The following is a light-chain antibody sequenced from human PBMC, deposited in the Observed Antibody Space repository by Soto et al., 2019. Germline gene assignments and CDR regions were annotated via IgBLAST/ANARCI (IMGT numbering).Light chain of an antibody. CDR1: QGISSY. Sequence: ALRMTQSPSSFSASTGDRVTITCRASQGISSYLAWYQQKPGKAPKLLIYAASTLQSGVPSRFSGSGSGTDFTLTISCLQSEDFATYYCQQYYSSWTFGQGTKVEIK. J-gene: IGKJ1*01. CDR3: QQYYSSWT. V-gene: IGKV1-8*01. CDR2: AAS.